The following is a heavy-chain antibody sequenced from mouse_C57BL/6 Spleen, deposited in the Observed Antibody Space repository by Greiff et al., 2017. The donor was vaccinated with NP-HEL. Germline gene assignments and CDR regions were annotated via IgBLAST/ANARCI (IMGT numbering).Heavy chain of an antibody. V-gene: IGHV1-61*01. CDR1: GYTFTSYW. CDR2: IYPSDSET. D-gene: IGHD1-1*01. J-gene: IGHJ4*01. CDR3: AREGITTVVATEYYAMDY. Sequence: VQLQQPGAELVRPGSSVKLSCKASGYTFTSYWMDWVKQRPGQGLEWIGNIYPSDSETHYNQKFKDKATLTVDKSSSTAYMQLSSLTSEDSAVYYCAREGITTVVATEYYAMDYWGQGTSVTVSS.